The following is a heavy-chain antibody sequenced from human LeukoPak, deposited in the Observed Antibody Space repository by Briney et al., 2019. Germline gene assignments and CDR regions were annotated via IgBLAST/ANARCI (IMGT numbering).Heavy chain of an antibody. D-gene: IGHD2-15*01. Sequence: GASVKVSCKASGYTFTSYYMHWVRQAPGQGLEWMGIINPSGGSTSYAQKFQGRVTMTTDTSTSTAYMELRSLRSDDPAVYYCARDDPLYCSGGSCHYNWFDPWGQGTLVTVSS. CDR3: ARDDPLYCSGGSCHYNWFDP. J-gene: IGHJ5*02. CDR2: INPSGGST. CDR1: GYTFTSYY. V-gene: IGHV1-46*01.